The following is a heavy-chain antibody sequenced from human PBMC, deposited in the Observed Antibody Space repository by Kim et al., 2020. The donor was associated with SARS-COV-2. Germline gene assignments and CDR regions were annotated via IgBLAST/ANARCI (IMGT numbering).Heavy chain of an antibody. J-gene: IGHJ3*02. Sequence: GGSLRLSCAASGFTVSTNYMSWVRQAPGKGLEWVSLIYSGGNTYYADSVKGRFIISRDSSKNTLYLQLNSLRAEDTAVYYCARADSTAWYEPDVFDIWGQGTMVTVSS. CDR3: ARADSTAWYEPDVFDI. V-gene: IGHV3-53*01. CDR1: GFTVSTNY. D-gene: IGHD6-13*01. CDR2: IYSGGNT.